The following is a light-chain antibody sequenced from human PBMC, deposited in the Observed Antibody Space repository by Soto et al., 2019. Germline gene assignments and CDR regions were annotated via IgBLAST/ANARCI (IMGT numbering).Light chain of an antibody. CDR3: QQYNSYRA. Sequence: DIQMTQSPSTLSASVGDRVTITCRASESISKWLAWHQQKPGKPPKLLIYKASTLESGVPSRFSGSGSGTEFTLTISSLQPDDVATYYCQQYNSYRAFGQGTKVEIK. V-gene: IGKV1-5*03. CDR1: ESISKW. CDR2: KAS. J-gene: IGKJ1*01.